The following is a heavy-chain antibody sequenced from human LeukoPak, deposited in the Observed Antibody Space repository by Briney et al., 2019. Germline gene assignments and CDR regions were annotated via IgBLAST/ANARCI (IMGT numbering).Heavy chain of an antibody. J-gene: IGHJ4*02. Sequence: GGSLRLSCVVSEFSASNYWMSWVGQPPGKGLEGVANIKQDGSQENYVDSVKGRFTISRDNAKNSVYLQMNGLLVEDTAVYYCVREWAGGLAAAGTRIEGSYWGQGTQVIVSS. CDR3: VREWAGGLAAAGTRIEGSY. D-gene: IGHD6-13*01. V-gene: IGHV3-7*01. CDR1: EFSASNYW. CDR2: IKQDGSQE.